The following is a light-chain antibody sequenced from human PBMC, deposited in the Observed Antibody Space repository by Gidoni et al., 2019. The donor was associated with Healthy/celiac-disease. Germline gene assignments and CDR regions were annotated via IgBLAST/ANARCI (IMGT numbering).Light chain of an antibody. J-gene: IGKJ1*01. Sequence: QMTQSPSCLSASVGDRVTITCRASQSIRNYLGWYQQKPGKAPKRLIYAASSLQSGVPSRFSGSGSGTEFTLTISSLQPEDFATYYCLQHNSYPRTFGQXTKVEIK. V-gene: IGKV1-17*01. CDR3: LQHNSYPRT. CDR1: QSIRNY. CDR2: AAS.